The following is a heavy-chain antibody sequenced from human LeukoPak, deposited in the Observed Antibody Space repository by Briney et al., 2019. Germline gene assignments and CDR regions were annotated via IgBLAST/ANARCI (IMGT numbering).Heavy chain of an antibody. D-gene: IGHD2-2*01. CDR2: ISAYIGNT. CDR3: ARDNIVVVPAAIIHYYYYMDV. V-gene: IGHV1-18*01. Sequence: VASVKVSCKASGYTFTSYGISWVRQAPGQGLEWMGWISAYIGNTNYAQKLQGRVTMTTDTSTSTAYMELRSLRSDDTAVYYCARDNIVVVPAAIIHYYYYMDVWGKGTTVTVSS. J-gene: IGHJ6*03. CDR1: GYTFTSYG.